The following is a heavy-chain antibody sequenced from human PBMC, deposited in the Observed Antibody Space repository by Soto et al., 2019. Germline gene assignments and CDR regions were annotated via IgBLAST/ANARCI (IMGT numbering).Heavy chain of an antibody. Sequence: LSLTCSVSGGSISRGGYYWSWIRQHPGKGLEWIGYIYYSGSTYYNPSLKSRVTISVDTSKNQFSLKLSSLTAADTAVYYCARDCTGCSLGYYCGMDVWGQGTTVTVSS. V-gene: IGHV4-31*03. CDR2: IYYSGST. CDR3: ARDCTGCSLGYYCGMDV. D-gene: IGHD2-2*01. CDR1: GGSISRGGYY. J-gene: IGHJ6*02.